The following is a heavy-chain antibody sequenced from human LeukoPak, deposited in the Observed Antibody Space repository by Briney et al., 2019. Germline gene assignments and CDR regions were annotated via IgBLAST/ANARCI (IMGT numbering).Heavy chain of an antibody. Sequence: SETLSLTCTVSGGSISSYYWSWIRQPPGKGLEWIGYIYYSGSTNYNPSLKSRVTISVDTSKNQFSLKLISVTAADTAVYYCARGEEVITPFDYWGQGTLVTVSS. V-gene: IGHV4-59*08. CDR1: GGSISSYY. CDR2: IYYSGST. CDR3: ARGEEVITPFDY. D-gene: IGHD3-22*01. J-gene: IGHJ4*02.